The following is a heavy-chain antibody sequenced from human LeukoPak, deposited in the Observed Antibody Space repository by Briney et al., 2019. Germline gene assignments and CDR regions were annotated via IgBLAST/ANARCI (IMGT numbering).Heavy chain of an antibody. CDR3: AKGARVGAGKYYFDY. CDR2: IWYDGSNK. V-gene: IGHV3-33*06. D-gene: IGHD1-1*01. J-gene: IGHJ4*02. CDR1: GFTFSSYG. Sequence: GGSLRLSCAASGFTFSSYGMHWVRQAPGKGLEWVAVIWYDGSNKYYADSVKGRFTISRDNSKNTLYLQMNSLRAEDTAVYYCAKGARVGAGKYYFDYWGQGTLVTVSS.